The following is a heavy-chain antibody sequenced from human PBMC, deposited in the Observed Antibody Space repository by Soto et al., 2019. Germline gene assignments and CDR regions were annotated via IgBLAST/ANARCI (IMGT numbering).Heavy chain of an antibody. CDR2: IKSKTDGGTT. CDR3: TTEHRYVDWLVSPNDYFDY. Sequence: EVQLVESGGGLVKPGGSLRLSCAASGFTFSNDWMRWVRQAPGKGLEWVGRIKSKTDGGTTDYAAPVKGRFTISRDDSKTTLYLQMHSLKTEDTAVYYCTTEHRYVDWLVSPNDYFDYWGQGTLVTGSS. V-gene: IGHV3-15*01. D-gene: IGHD3-9*01. CDR1: GFTFSNDW. J-gene: IGHJ4*02.